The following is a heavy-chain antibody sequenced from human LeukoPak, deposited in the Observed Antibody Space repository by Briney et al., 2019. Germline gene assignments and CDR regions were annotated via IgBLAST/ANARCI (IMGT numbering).Heavy chain of an antibody. CDR1: GFTFSSYG. CDR2: ISYDGSNK. Sequence: GGSLRLSCAASGFTFSSYGMHWVRQAPGKGLEWVAVISYDGSNKYYADSVKGRFTISRDNSKNTLYLQMNSLRAEDTAVYYCAKGATFMSPPPSDYWGQGTLVTVSS. J-gene: IGHJ4*02. D-gene: IGHD1-26*01. V-gene: IGHV3-30*18. CDR3: AKGATFMSPPPSDY.